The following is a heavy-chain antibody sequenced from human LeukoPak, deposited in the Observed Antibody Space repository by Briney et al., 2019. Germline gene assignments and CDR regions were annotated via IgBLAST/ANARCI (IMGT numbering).Heavy chain of an antibody. D-gene: IGHD3-10*01. V-gene: IGHV3-21*01. J-gene: IGHJ4*02. CDR2: ISSSSSYI. CDR3: AGDHLLMVRGAVDY. Sequence: GGSLRLSCAASGFTFSSYSMNWVRQAPGKGLEWVSSISSSSSYIYYADSVKGRFTISRDNAKNSLYLQMNSLRAEDTAVYYCAGDHLLMVRGAVDYWGQGTLVTVSS. CDR1: GFTFSSYS.